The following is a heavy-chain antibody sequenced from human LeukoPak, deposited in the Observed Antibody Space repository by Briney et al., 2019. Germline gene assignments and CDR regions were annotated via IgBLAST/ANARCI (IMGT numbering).Heavy chain of an antibody. J-gene: IGHJ3*02. Sequence: SESLSLTCTVSGGSISSHYWNWIRQAPGKGLEWIGNIYYNGNTNYNSSLKSRVTISVDGSQNQFSLSLRSVTAADTAVYYCARAKQQLVFDALDIWGQGTMATVSS. D-gene: IGHD6-13*01. CDR2: IYYNGNT. V-gene: IGHV4-59*11. CDR3: ARAKQQLVFDALDI. CDR1: GGSISSHY.